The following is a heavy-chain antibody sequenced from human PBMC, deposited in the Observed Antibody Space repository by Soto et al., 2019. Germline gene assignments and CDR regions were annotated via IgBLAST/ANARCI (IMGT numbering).Heavy chain of an antibody. CDR1: GFTFSGSA. Sequence: GGSLRLSCAASGFTFSGSAMHWVRQASGKGLEWVGRIRSKANSYATAYAASVKGRFTISRDDSKNTAYLQMNSLKTEDTAVYYCTTDPKLRWLQYFDYWGQGTLVTVSS. J-gene: IGHJ4*02. CDR3: TTDPKLRWLQYFDY. D-gene: IGHD5-12*01. CDR2: IRSKANSYAT. V-gene: IGHV3-73*01.